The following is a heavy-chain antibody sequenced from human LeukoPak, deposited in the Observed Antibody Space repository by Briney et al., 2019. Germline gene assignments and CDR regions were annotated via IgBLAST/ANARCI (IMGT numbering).Heavy chain of an antibody. CDR3: VSHGSGSYYGIDY. D-gene: IGHD3-10*01. CDR2: ISSNGGST. V-gene: IGHV3-64D*06. J-gene: IGHJ4*02. Sequence: GGSLRLSCSVSGFTFSSYAMHWVRQAPGKGLEYVSAISSNGGSTYYADSVKGRFTISRDNSKNTLYLQMSSLRAEDTAVYYCVSHGSGSYYGIDYWGQGTLVTVSS. CDR1: GFTFSSYA.